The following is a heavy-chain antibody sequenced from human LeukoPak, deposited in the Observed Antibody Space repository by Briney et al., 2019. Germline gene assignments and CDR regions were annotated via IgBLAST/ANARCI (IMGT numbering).Heavy chain of an antibody. J-gene: IGHJ4*02. CDR2: IYPSDSDT. D-gene: IGHD3-22*01. CDR3: ARDPYYYDSSGYSAFDY. Sequence: GESLKISRKGSGYSFTSYWIGWVRQLPGKGLEWMGIIYPSDSDTRYSPSFQGQVTISADKSISTAYLQWSSLKASDTAMYYCARDPYYYDSSGYSAFDYWGQGTLVTVSS. V-gene: IGHV5-51*01. CDR1: GYSFTSYW.